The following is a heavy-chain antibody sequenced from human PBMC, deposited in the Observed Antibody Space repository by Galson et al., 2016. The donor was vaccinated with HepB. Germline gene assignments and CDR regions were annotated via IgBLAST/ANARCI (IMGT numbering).Heavy chain of an antibody. CDR1: GGSISSYS. CDR3: ATGLEVTTISDAFDI. CDR2: IYDSENT. J-gene: IGHJ4*02. Sequence: ETLSLTCTVSGGSISSYSWSWIRQPPGKGLEWIGYIYDSENTNYNPSLKSRVTISVDSSKNQFSLNLTSLTSADTAVYFCATGLEVTTISDAFDIWGQGTLVTVSS. D-gene: IGHD5-24*01. V-gene: IGHV4-59*01.